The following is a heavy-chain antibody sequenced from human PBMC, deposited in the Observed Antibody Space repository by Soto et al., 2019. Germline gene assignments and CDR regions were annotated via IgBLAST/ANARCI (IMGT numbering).Heavy chain of an antibody. CDR3: ASSREFDY. CDR1: GGSLSGATYS. Sequence: RLCRTCCVSGGSLSGATYSWNWIRQPPGKGLEWIGYIFPSGTTYYNPSLKSRVTISIDVSKNQFSLSLRSLTAADTAVYYCASSREFDYWSQGTLVTVYS. J-gene: IGHJ4*02. V-gene: IGHV4-30-2*01. CDR2: IFPSGTT.